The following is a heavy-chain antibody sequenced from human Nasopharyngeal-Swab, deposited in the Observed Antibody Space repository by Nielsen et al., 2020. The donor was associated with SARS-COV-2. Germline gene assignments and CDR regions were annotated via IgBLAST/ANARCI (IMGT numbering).Heavy chain of an antibody. CDR2: IYYSGGT. V-gene: IGHV4-31*02. J-gene: IGHJ6*04. Sequence: PGKGLEWIGYIYYSGGTYYNPSLKSRVTISVDTSKNQFSLKLSSVTAADTAVYYCARGQQLVTMDVWGKGTTVTVSS. D-gene: IGHD6-13*01. CDR3: ARGQQLVTMDV.